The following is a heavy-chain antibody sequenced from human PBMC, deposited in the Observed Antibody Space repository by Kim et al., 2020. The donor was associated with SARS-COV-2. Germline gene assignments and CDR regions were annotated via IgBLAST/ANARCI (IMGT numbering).Heavy chain of an antibody. CDR2: IYYSGST. CDR1: GGSISSSSYY. V-gene: IGHV4-39*01. CDR3: ARAVYSSSWLDY. D-gene: IGHD6-13*01. Sequence: SETLSLTCTVSGGSISSSSYYWGWIRQPPGKGLEWIGSIYYSGSTYYNPSLKSRVTISVDTSKNQFSLKLSSVTAADTAVYYCARAVYSSSWLDYWGQGTLVTVSS. J-gene: IGHJ4*02.